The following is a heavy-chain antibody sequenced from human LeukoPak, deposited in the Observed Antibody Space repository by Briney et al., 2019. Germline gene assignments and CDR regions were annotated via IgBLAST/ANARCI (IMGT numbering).Heavy chain of an antibody. D-gene: IGHD6-19*01. CDR2: INTNTGIP. J-gene: IGHJ3*02. CDR3: ARVKRAVTSTGEAFDI. CDR1: GYTFTNYA. Sequence: RASVTVSCKASGYTFTNYAMNWVRQAPGQGLEWMGWINTNTGIPTYAQGFTGRFVFSLDTSVSTAYLQISSLKAADTALHYCARVKRAVTSTGEAFDIWGLGTMVTVSS. V-gene: IGHV7-4-1*02.